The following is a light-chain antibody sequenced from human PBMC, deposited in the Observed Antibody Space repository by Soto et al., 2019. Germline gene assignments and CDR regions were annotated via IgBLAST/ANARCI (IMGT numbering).Light chain of an antibody. V-gene: IGLV1-51*01. J-gene: IGLJ2*01. CDR2: DNN. CDR1: SSNIGNNY. CDR3: GTWDSSLSAGV. Sequence: QSVLTQPPSVSAAPGPKVTIYCSGSSSNIGNNYVSWYQQLPGTAPKLLIYDNNKRPSGIPDRFSGSKSGTSATLGITGLQTGDEADYYCGTWDSSLSAGVFGGGTKLTVL.